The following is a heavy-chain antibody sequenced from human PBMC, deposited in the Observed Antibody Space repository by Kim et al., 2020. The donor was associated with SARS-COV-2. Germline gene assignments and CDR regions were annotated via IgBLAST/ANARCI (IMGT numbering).Heavy chain of an antibody. V-gene: IGHV3-7*03. Sequence: VASVRGRFTIYRDNAKHSLYLQMDSLRAEDTAVYFCARDAELYDNSDYFDFWGQGTLVTVSS. CDR3: ARDAELYDNSDYFDF. D-gene: IGHD1-1*01. J-gene: IGHJ4*02.